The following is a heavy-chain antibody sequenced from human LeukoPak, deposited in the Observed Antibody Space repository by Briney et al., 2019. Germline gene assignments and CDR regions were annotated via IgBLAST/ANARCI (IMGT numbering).Heavy chain of an antibody. V-gene: IGHV4-39*07. J-gene: IGHJ3*02. CDR3: ARDRVYYYVGDNAFDI. D-gene: IGHD3-10*02. Sequence: SETLSLTCTVSGGSISSGSYYWGWIRQPPGKGLEWIGSIYYSGSTYYNPSLKSRVTISVDTSKNQFSLKLSPVTAADTAVYYCARDRVYYYVGDNAFDIWGQGTMVTVSS. CDR1: GGSISSGSYY. CDR2: IYYSGST.